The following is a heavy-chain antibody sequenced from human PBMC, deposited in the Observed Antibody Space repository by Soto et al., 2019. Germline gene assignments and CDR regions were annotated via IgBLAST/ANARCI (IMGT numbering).Heavy chain of an antibody. D-gene: IGHD6-13*01. CDR1: GGSISSYY. CDR3: ARDAAAAGDDYYYYYMDV. V-gene: IGHV4-59*01. J-gene: IGHJ6*03. Sequence: SETLSLTCTVSGGSISSYYWSWIRQPPGKGLEWIGYIYYSGSTNYNPSLKSRVTISVDTSKNQFSLKLSSVTAADTAVYYCARDAAAAGDDYYYYYMDVWGKGTTVTVSS. CDR2: IYYSGST.